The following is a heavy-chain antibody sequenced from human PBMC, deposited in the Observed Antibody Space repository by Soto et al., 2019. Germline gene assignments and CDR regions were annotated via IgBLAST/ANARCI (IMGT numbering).Heavy chain of an antibody. CDR1: AYTFLNYD. CDR2: ISAYNGNT. J-gene: IGHJ5*02. D-gene: IGHD1-26*01. V-gene: IGHV1-18*04. Sequence: QVQLVQSGAEVKKPGASVKVSCKVPAYTFLNYDISWLRQAPGQGLEWMGWISAYNGNTKYAEKFQVRLTMTTDTSTSTAYMELRSLRSDDTAVYYCARDHISGKYYASWGQGTLVTVS. CDR3: ARDHISGKYYAS.